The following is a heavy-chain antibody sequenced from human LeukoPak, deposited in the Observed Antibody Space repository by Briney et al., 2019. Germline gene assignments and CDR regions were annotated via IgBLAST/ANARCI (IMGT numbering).Heavy chain of an antibody. Sequence: GGSLRLSCAASGFTFSSYAMSWVRQAPGKGLEWVSAISGSGGSTYYADSVKGRFTISRDNSKNTLYLQMNSLRAEDTAVYYCAKGSYYGSSGYLSYSNFDYWGQGTLVTVSS. D-gene: IGHD3-22*01. V-gene: IGHV3-23*01. CDR2: ISGSGGST. J-gene: IGHJ4*02. CDR3: AKGSYYGSSGYLSYSNFDY. CDR1: GFTFSSYA.